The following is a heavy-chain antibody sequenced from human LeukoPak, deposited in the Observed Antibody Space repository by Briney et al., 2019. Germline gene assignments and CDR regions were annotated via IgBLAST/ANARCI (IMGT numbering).Heavy chain of an antibody. CDR2: IRYDGTNK. CDR1: GFTFSSYG. V-gene: IGHV3-30*02. Sequence: GGSLRPSCAASGFTFSSYGIHWVRQAPGKGLEWVAFIRYDGTNKWYADSVKGRFTISRDNSKNTLYLQMNSLRVEDTAVYHCAKDRDYGDYPSAYYYYMDVWGKGTTVTVSS. J-gene: IGHJ6*03. CDR3: AKDRDYGDYPSAYYYYMDV. D-gene: IGHD4-17*01.